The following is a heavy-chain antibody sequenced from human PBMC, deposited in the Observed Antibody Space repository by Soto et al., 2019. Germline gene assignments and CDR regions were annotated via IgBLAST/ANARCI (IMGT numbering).Heavy chain of an antibody. Sequence: PGGSLRLSCAASGFTFSMYWMHWVRQVPGKGPEWVSRINDDGISTNYADSVKGRFTISRDNAKNTLYLQMNALRVEDTAVYYCTRGHRSTSTGKGAFWGQGTLVTVSS. CDR3: TRGHRSTSTGKGAF. D-gene: IGHD1-1*01. CDR1: GFTFSMYW. J-gene: IGHJ1*01. CDR2: INDDGIST. V-gene: IGHV3-74*01.